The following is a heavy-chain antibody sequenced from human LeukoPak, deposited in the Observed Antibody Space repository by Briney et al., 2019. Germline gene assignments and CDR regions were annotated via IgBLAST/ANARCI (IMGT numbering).Heavy chain of an antibody. V-gene: IGHV3-21*05. Sequence: GGSLRLSCAASGFTFSSYAMNWVRQAPGKGLEWVSYINDVSSDIHYADSVKGRFTISRDNAKNTLSLQMNSLRAEDTAVYYCARDTYQPGLIDCWGQGTLVTVSS. CDR3: ARDTYQPGLIDC. CDR2: INDVSSDI. CDR1: GFTFSSYA. J-gene: IGHJ4*02. D-gene: IGHD2-2*01.